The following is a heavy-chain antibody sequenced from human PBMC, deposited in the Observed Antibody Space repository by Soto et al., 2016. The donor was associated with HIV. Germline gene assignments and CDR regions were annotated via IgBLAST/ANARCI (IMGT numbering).Heavy chain of an antibody. J-gene: IGHJ5*02. V-gene: IGHV3-11*05. CDR2: ISSSSTYT. D-gene: IGHD6-13*01. CDR1: EFTFSDYY. CDR3: ARGPRIAAGGRENWFDP. Sequence: VQLVESGGGLVKPGGSLRLSCAASEFTFSDYYMSWIRQAPGKGLEWVSYISSSSTYTNYADSVKGRFTISRDNAKNSLYLQMNSLRVEDTAVYYCARGPRIAAGGRENWFDPWGQGTLVTVSS.